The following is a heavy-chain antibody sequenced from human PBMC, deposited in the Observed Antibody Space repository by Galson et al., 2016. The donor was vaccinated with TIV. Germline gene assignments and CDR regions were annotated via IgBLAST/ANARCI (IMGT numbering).Heavy chain of an antibody. D-gene: IGHD3-22*01. J-gene: IGHJ4*02. CDR1: GGPFSSYA. Sequence: SVKVSCKASGGPFSSYAISWVRQAPGQGLEWMGRIIGIFGSANYAQNFQGRVTITADESTSTAYMELSSLRSEDTAVYYCARPRGDSNCYYLQLDYWGKGTLLTASS. CDR3: ARPRGDSNCYYLQLDY. V-gene: IGHV1-69*13. CDR2: IIGIFGSA.